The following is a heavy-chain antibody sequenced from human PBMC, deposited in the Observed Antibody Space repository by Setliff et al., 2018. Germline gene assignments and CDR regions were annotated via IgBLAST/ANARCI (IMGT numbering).Heavy chain of an antibody. Sequence: SETLSLTCTVSGDSISGGDYYWTWIRQPAGKRLEWIGRVYNSGTTYNAFFASRVTMSIDTSKNQFSLNLSSVTAADTAVYYCARGPRYSGSYYVNYWGQGTLVTVSS. D-gene: IGHD1-26*01. J-gene: IGHJ4*02. CDR3: ARGPRYSGSYYVNY. V-gene: IGHV4-4*07. CDR2: VYNSGTT. CDR1: GDSISGGDYY.